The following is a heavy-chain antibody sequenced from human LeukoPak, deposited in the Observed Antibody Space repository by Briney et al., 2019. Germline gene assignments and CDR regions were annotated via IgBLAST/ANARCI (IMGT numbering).Heavy chain of an antibody. V-gene: IGHV3-23*01. J-gene: IGHJ4*02. Sequence: GGSLRLSCAASGFTFSSYAMNWVRQAPGKGLEWVSAISGSGTTTYYADSVKGRFTISRDNSKNTLYLQMNSLRAEDTAVYYCAKGRSGSYSALDYWGQGTLVTVSS. CDR2: ISGSGTTT. CDR3: AKGRSGSYSALDY. CDR1: GFTFSSYA. D-gene: IGHD3-10*01.